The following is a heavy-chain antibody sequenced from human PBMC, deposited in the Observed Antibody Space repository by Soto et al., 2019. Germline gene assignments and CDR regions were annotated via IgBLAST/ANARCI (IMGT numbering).Heavy chain of an antibody. J-gene: IGHJ6*02. V-gene: IGHV4-31*03. CDR3: ARVVLAARSVFDYYYGMDV. CDR1: GGYISSGCYY. Sequence: PSETLSLTCPVSGGYISSGCYYWSWIRQHPGKGLEWIGYIYYSGSTYYNPSLKSRVTISVDTSKNQFSLKLSSVTAADTAVYYCARVVLAARSVFDYYYGMDVWGQGTTVTVSS. CDR2: IYYSGST. D-gene: IGHD6-25*01.